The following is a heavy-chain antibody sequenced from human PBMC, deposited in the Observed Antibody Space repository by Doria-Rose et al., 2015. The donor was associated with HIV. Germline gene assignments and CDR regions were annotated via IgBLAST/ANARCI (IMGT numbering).Heavy chain of an antibody. D-gene: IGHD3-16*01. CDR3: AKTLGGNDAFDI. J-gene: IGHJ3*02. CDR2: IWFDGSKK. V-gene: IGHV3-33*06. Sequence: PGKGLEWVAVIWFDGSKKYYADSVKGRFTISRENSKNMLYLQMNSLRAEDTAVYYCAKTLGGNDAFDIWGQGTMVTVSS.